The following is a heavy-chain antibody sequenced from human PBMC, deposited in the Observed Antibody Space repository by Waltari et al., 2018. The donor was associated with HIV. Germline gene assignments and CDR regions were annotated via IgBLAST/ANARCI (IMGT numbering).Heavy chain of an antibody. CDR3: ARESQKDGGRTFDY. V-gene: IGHV4-4*07. J-gene: IGHJ4*02. CDR1: LGSISNYY. D-gene: IGHD4-17*01. Sequence: QVQLKESGPGLVKPSETLSLSCTVSLGSISNYYWSWIRQPAGKGLGWIGRILTTGSTNYSPSLKSRIAMSADTSKNQLSLKLTSVTAADTAVYFCARESQKDGGRTFDYWGQGTLVTVSS. CDR2: ILTTGST.